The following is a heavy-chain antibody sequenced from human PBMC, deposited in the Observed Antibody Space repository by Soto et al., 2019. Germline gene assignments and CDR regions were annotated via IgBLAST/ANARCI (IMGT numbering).Heavy chain of an antibody. Sequence: AAVKLFCKASGYPFTSYGISWVRPAPRQGLEWMGWISAYNGNTNYAQKLQGRVTMSTDTSTSTAYMGLRSLRSDDTAVYYFARVVVADYCYYGMDVWGQGTPVTVSS. CDR2: ISAYNGNT. V-gene: IGHV1-18*01. J-gene: IGHJ6*02. CDR1: GYPFTSYG. D-gene: IGHD2-15*01. CDR3: ARVVVADYCYYGMDV.